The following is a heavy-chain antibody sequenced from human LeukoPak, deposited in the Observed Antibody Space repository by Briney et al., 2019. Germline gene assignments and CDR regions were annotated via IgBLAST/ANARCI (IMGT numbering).Heavy chain of an antibody. Sequence: ASVKVSCKASGGTFSSYAISWVRQAPGQGLEWMGRIIPIFGTANYAQKFQGRVTITTDESTSTAYMELSSLRSEDTAMYYCASGELLNSYWGQGTLVTVSS. CDR3: ASGELLNSY. D-gene: IGHD1-26*01. CDR2: IIPIFGTA. V-gene: IGHV1-69*05. CDR1: GGTFSSYA. J-gene: IGHJ4*02.